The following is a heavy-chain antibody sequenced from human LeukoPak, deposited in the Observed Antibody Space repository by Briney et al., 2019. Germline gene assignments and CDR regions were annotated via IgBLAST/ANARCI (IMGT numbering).Heavy chain of an antibody. J-gene: IGHJ3*01. CDR2: ISTYTGRA. V-gene: IGHV1-18*01. D-gene: IGHD4-23*01. CDR3: ARADGTNSGTNAFDV. Sequence: ASVKVSCKTSGYRFNVYDILWVREAPGHGLDYVGWISTYTGRAIYAQKFQGRVSVITDTSTSTAYLELTNLTSSDTGLYYCARADGTNSGTNAFDVWGLGTMVTVAS. CDR1: GYRFNVYD.